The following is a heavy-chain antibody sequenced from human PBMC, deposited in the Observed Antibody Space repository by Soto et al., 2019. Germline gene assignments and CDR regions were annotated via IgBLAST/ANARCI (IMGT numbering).Heavy chain of an antibody. CDR3: ARDYDSSGDY. V-gene: IGHV4-39*01. CDR1: GGSISTSSYY. CDR2: IYYSGST. D-gene: IGHD3-22*01. Sequence: QLQLQESGPGLVKPSEILSLTYTVSGGSISTSSYYWGWIRQPPGKGPEWIGSIYYSGSTYYTPSLKCRVTLSVYTSKNRFSLKLSSVTAADTAVYDCARDYDSSGDYWGQGTLVTVSS. J-gene: IGHJ4*02.